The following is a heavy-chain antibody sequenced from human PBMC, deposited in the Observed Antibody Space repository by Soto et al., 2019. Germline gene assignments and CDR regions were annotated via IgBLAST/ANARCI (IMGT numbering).Heavy chain of an antibody. J-gene: IGHJ3*02. CDR2: IYYSGST. D-gene: IGHD2-15*01. V-gene: IGHV4-59*08. Sequence: SETLSLTCTVSGGSISSYYWSWIRQPPGKGLEWIGYIYYSGSTNYNPSLKSRVTISVDTSKNQFSLKLSSVTAADTAVYYCARQSCSGGSCYSGDAFDIWGQGTMVTVSS. CDR1: GGSISSYY. CDR3: ARQSCSGGSCYSGDAFDI.